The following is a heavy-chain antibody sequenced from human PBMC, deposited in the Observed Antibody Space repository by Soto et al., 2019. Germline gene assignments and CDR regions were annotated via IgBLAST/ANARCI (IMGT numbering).Heavy chain of an antibody. V-gene: IGHV1-69*12. D-gene: IGHD4-17*01. Sequence: QVRLVQSGAEVKKPGSSVKVSCKASGGTFSNFANNWVRQAPGQGLEWMGGIILPFGVPHYAQKFQGRVTIAADESMTTVYMDLSGLRSEDAAVDYCARGPDYEGYFDYWGQGTLVTVAS. CDR1: GGTFSNFA. CDR3: ARGPDYEGYFDY. CDR2: IILPFGVP. J-gene: IGHJ4*02.